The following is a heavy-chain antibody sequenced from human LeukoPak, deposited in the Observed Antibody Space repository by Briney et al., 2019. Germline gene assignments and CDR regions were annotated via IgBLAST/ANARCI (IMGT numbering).Heavy chain of an antibody. Sequence: GGSLRLSCVGSGFTFRSHAMSWVRQAPEKGLEFVSGIYENGGTTYYADSVKGRFSISRDNSKNTLYLQMDSLRGEDMAVYYCAKDFRIGYSAHFDYWGQGALVTVSS. CDR1: GFTFRSHA. D-gene: IGHD2-21*01. CDR3: AKDFRIGYSAHFDY. V-gene: IGHV3-23*01. CDR2: IYENGGTT. J-gene: IGHJ4*02.